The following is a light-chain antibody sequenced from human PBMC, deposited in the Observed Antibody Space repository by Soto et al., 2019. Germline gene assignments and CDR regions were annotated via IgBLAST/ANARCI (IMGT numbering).Light chain of an antibody. CDR2: LNSDGSH. J-gene: IGLJ2*01. CDR3: QTWGTAIHDVV. V-gene: IGLV4-69*01. CDR1: SGHSTYA. Sequence: QLVLPQSPSAYASLGASVKPTCTLISGHSTYAIAWHQQQPDKGPRYLMKLNSDGSHSQGDGIPDRFSGSSSVAERHLTISSLQSEDEADYYCQTWGTAIHDVVFGGGTKLTVL.